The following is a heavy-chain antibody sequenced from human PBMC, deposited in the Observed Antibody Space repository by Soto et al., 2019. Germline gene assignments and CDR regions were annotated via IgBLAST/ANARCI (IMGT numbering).Heavy chain of an antibody. CDR1: GGTSSSYA. J-gene: IGHJ6*02. CDR3: AREAYGGNGGGRGGCYYYGMDV. V-gene: IGHV1-69*13. Sequence: SVKVSCKASGGTSSSYAICWVRQAPGQGLERMGGIIPIFGTANYAQKFQGRVTITADESTSTAYMELSSLRSEDTAVYYCAREAYGGNGGGRGGCYYYGMDVWGQGTTVTVSS. CDR2: IIPIFGTA. D-gene: IGHD4-17*01.